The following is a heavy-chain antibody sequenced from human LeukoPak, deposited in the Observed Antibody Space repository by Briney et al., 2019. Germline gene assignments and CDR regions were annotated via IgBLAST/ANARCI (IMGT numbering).Heavy chain of an antibody. Sequence: GGSLRLSCAVSGITLSSYGMSWVREAPGKGLEWVAGLSGSGGGTNYADSVQGRFTISRDNPKNTLYLQMNSRRAEDTAVYFCAKRGVVIRVFLVGFHKEAYYFDSWGQGALVTVSS. V-gene: IGHV3-23*01. CDR2: LSGSGGGT. J-gene: IGHJ4*02. D-gene: IGHD3-10*01. CDR1: GITLSSYG. CDR3: AKRGVVIRVFLVGFHKEAYYFDS.